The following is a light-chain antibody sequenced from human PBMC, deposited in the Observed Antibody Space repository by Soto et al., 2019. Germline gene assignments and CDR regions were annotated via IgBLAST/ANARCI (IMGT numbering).Light chain of an antibody. V-gene: IGKV1-39*01. Sequence: DIQMTQSPSSLSASVGDRVTITCRASQSISSYLNWYQQKPGKATKLLIYAASSLQSGVPSRFSGSGAGTDFTLTISSLQPEDFATYYCQQSYSTPQLTFGGETKVDIK. CDR1: QSISSY. CDR3: QQSYSTPQLT. J-gene: IGKJ4*01. CDR2: AAS.